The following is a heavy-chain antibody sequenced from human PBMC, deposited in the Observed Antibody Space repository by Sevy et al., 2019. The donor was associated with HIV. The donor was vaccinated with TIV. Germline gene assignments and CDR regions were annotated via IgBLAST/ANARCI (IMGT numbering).Heavy chain of an antibody. Sequence: ASVKVSCKASGYTFTSYGISWVRQAPGQGLEWTGWISAYNGNTNYAQKLQGRVTMTTDPSTSTAYMELRSLRSDDTAVYYCARSGGRYYYYYYGMDVWGQGTTVTVSS. CDR2: ISAYNGNT. V-gene: IGHV1-18*01. J-gene: IGHJ6*02. CDR3: ARSGGRYYYYYYGMDV. CDR1: GYTFTSYG. D-gene: IGHD3-16*01.